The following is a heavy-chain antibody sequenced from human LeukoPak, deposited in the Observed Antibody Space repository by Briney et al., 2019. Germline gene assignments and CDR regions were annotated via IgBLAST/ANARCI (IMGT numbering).Heavy chain of an antibody. CDR1: GYTFTSYD. V-gene: IGHV1-8*01. Sequence: ASVKVSCKASGYTFTSYDINWVRQATGQGLEWMGWMNPNSGNTGYAQKFQGRVTMTRNTSISTAYMELSSLRSEDTAVYYCARVPTYYYDSSGPQGDLWGQGTLVTVSS. CDR2: MNPNSGNT. D-gene: IGHD3-22*01. CDR3: ARVPTYYYDSSGPQGDL. J-gene: IGHJ5*02.